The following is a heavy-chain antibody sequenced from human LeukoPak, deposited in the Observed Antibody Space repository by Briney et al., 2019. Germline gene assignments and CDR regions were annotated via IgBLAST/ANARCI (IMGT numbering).Heavy chain of an antibody. V-gene: IGHV4-34*01. Sequence: PSETLSLTCAVSGGSFSGYYWTWIRQPPGKGLEWIGEINHSGSANYNPSLMSRVTISLDTSKNHFSLNLSSVTAADTAVYYCARGQGTVTTHWGQGTLVTVSS. CDR1: GGSFSGYY. J-gene: IGHJ4*02. CDR2: INHSGSA. CDR3: ARGQGTVTTH. D-gene: IGHD4-17*01.